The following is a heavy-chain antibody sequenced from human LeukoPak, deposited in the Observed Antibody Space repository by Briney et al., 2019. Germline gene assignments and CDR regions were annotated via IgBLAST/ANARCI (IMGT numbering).Heavy chain of an antibody. CDR1: GFTFSSYA. CDR3: ARNLWFGELDY. V-gene: IGHV3-30*04. Sequence: GGPLRLSCAASGFTFSSYAMHWVRQAPGKGLEWVAVISYDGSNKYYADSVKGRFTISRDNSKNTLYLQMNSLRAEDTAVYCCARNLWFGELDYWGQGTLVTVSS. J-gene: IGHJ4*02. D-gene: IGHD3-10*01. CDR2: ISYDGSNK.